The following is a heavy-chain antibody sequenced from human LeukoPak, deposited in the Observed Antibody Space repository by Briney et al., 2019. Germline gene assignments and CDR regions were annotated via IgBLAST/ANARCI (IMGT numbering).Heavy chain of an antibody. V-gene: IGHV3-30*18. Sequence: GGSLRLSCAASGFTFSSYGMHWVRQAPGKGLEWVAVISYDGSNKYYADSVKGRFTISRDNSKNTLYLQMNSLRAEDTAVYYCAKAWCYYGSGSFFDYWGQGTLVTVSS. J-gene: IGHJ4*02. CDR2: ISYDGSNK. D-gene: IGHD3-10*01. CDR3: AKAWCYYGSGSFFDY. CDR1: GFTFSSYG.